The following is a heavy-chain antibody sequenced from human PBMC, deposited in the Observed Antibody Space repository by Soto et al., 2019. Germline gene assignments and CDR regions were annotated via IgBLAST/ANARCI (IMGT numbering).Heavy chain of an antibody. CDR3: ASRGYSGYEIFDY. V-gene: IGHV4-31*03. CDR2: IYYSGST. CDR1: GGSISSGGYY. J-gene: IGHJ4*02. D-gene: IGHD5-12*01. Sequence: QVQLQESGPGLVKPSQTLSLTCTVSGGSISSGGYYWSWIRQHPGKGLEWIGYIYYSGSTCYNPSLKSRVTISVDTSKNQSSLKLSSVTAADTAVYYCASRGYSGYEIFDYWGQGTLVTVSS.